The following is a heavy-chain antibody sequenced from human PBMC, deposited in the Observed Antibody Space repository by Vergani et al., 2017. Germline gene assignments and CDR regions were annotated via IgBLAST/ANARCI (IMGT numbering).Heavy chain of an antibody. J-gene: IGHJ4*02. CDR1: GYSFTCYW. CDR2: INPIDSKI. CDR3: TRHVPCGDGACLHFDH. Sequence: EVPLVQSGAEVKTPGESMKISCKGSGYSFTCYWIGWVRQMPGKGLEWMGNINPIDSKIAYSPSFQGQAIMSLDKSITTAYLQWRSLKASDTAIYYCTRHVPCGDGACLHFDHWGQGTQVTVSS. D-gene: IGHD2-21*01. V-gene: IGHV5-51*01.